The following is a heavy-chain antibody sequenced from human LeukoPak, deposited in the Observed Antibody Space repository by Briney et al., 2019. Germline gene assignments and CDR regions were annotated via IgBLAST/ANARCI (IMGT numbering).Heavy chain of an antibody. CDR1: GFTFSSYS. CDR3: ARELNSYGYFDY. J-gene: IGHJ4*02. Sequence: GGSLRLSCAASGFTFSSYSMNWVRQAPGKGLEWVSSISSSSSYIYYADSVKGRFTISRDNAKNSLYLQMNSLRAEDTAVYYCARELNSYGYFDYWCQGTLVTVSS. CDR2: ISSSSSYI. D-gene: IGHD5-18*01. V-gene: IGHV3-21*01.